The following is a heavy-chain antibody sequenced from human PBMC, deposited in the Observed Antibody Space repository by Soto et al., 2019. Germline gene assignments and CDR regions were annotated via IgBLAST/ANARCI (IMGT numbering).Heavy chain of an antibody. J-gene: IGHJ4*02. CDR1: GFTFGDYA. CDR3: TRASGSGWYEFPQY. Sequence: GGSLRLSCTASGFTFGDYAMSWFRQAPGKGLEWVGFIRSKAYGGTTEYAASVKGRFTISRDDSKSIAYLQMNSLKTEDTAVYYCTRASGSGWYEFPQYWGQGTLVTVSS. CDR2: IRSKAYGGTT. V-gene: IGHV3-49*03. D-gene: IGHD6-19*01.